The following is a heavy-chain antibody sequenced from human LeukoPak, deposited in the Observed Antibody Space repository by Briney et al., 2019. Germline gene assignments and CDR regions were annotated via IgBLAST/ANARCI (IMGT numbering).Heavy chain of an antibody. CDR3: ARTNGRKSWFDP. CDR1: GLSFSGYY. Sequence: SETLSLTCAVYGLSFSGYYWSWIRQPPGKGLEWIGEINHSGSTNYNPSLKSRVTISVDTSKNQFSLKLSSVTAADTAVYYCARTNGRKSWFDPWGQGTLVTVSS. D-gene: IGHD1-1*01. V-gene: IGHV4-34*01. CDR2: INHSGST. J-gene: IGHJ5*02.